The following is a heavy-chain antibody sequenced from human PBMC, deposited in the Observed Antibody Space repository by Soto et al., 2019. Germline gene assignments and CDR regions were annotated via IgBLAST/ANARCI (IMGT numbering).Heavy chain of an antibody. V-gene: IGHV3-15*01. Sequence: EVYLVESGGDLVEPGGSLRLSCAASKFMFSSSWMSWVRQAPGQGLEWVGSIKAKIDGETTDYADFVQGRFTISRDDSKNTLFLEMNGQKIEDPAVYFCVEGWIDFWGQGTLVTVSS. D-gene: IGHD3-3*01. J-gene: IGHJ4*02. CDR2: IKAKIDGETT. CDR1: KFMFSSSW. CDR3: VEGWIDF.